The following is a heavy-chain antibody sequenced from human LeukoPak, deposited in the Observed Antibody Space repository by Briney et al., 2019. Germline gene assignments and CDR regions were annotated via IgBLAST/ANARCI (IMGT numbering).Heavy chain of an antibody. CDR1: GFTFRTFG. J-gene: IGHJ4*02. CDR2: IRYDGSNK. CDR3: ARDLGAVGASPFDN. Sequence: GGSLRLSCAASGFTFRTFGVHWVRQAPGKGLEWVAFIRYDGSNKYYADSVKGRFTISRDNSKNTLYLQMNSLRAEDTAVYYCARDLGAVGASPFDNWGQGTLVTVSS. D-gene: IGHD1-26*01. V-gene: IGHV3-30*02.